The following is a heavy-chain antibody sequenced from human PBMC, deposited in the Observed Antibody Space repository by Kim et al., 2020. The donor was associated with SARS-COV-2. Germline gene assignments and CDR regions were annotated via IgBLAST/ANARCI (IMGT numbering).Heavy chain of an antibody. CDR3: ARVAVAGTPEIAEYFQH. J-gene: IGHJ1*01. D-gene: IGHD6-19*01. V-gene: IGHV4-30-2*04. Sequence: LKGRGTISVDTSKNQFSLKLSSVTAADTAVYYCARVAVAGTPEIAEYFQHWGQGTLVTVSS.